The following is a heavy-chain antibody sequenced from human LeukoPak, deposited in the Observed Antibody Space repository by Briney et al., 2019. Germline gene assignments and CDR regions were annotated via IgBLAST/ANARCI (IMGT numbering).Heavy chain of an antibody. CDR3: ARENRGIITRPIDN. D-gene: IGHD3-10*01. V-gene: IGHV3-7*01. CDR1: GFTFSTYW. CDR2: IKADGGEK. Sequence: GGSLRLSCAASGFTFSTYWMNWFRQTPGKGLEWVAKIKADGGEKDHVASVKGRFTISRDNAKNSLYLQMNSLRAEDTAVYYCARENRGIITRPIDNWGQGTLVTVSS. J-gene: IGHJ4*02.